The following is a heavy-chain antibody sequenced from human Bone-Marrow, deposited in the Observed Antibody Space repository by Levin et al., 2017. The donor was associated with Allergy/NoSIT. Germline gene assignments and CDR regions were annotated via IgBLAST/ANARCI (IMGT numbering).Heavy chain of an antibody. Sequence: KSSETLSLTCTVSGGSVSSGSYYWSWIRQPPGKGLEWIGYIYYSGSTNYNPSLKSRVTISVDTSKNQFSLKLSSVTAADTAVYYCARSRGYWGSSWEFDYWGQGTLVTVSS. CDR2: IYYSGST. J-gene: IGHJ4*02. D-gene: IGHD6-13*01. CDR3: ARSRGYWGSSWEFDY. V-gene: IGHV4-61*01. CDR1: GGSVSSGSYY.